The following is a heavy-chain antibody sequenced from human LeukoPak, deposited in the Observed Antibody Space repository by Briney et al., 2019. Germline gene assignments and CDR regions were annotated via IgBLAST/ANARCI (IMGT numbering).Heavy chain of an antibody. CDR3: ASVIILSRGY. CDR1: GFTFSTYA. Sequence: GGSLRLSCAASGFTFSTYAMSWVRQAPGKGLEWVSAISGSGGNTYFADFVKGRFTISRDNSKNTLYLQMNSLRAEDTAVYFCASVIILSRGYWGQGTLVTVSS. CDR2: ISGSGGNT. J-gene: IGHJ4*02. V-gene: IGHV3-23*01. D-gene: IGHD2-21*01.